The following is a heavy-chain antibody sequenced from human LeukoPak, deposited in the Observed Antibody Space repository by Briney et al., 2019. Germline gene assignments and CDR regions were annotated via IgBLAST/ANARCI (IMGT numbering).Heavy chain of an antibody. J-gene: IGHJ4*02. CDR3: AEGGGVSYYFDY. CDR1: GFTFSNYA. Sequence: GGSLRLSCAASGFTFSNYAMSWVRQAPGKGLEWVSGISGSGVNTYYADSVKGRFSISRDNSKNTLSLQMNSLRAEDTAVYYCAEGGGVSYYFDYWGQGTLVTVSS. CDR2: ISGSGVNT. D-gene: IGHD3-3*01. V-gene: IGHV3-23*01.